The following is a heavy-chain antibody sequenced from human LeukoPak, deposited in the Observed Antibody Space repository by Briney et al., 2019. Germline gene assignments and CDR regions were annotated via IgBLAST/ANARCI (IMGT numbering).Heavy chain of an antibody. CDR2: IYYSGST. J-gene: IGHJ4*02. CDR1: GGSISSYY. D-gene: IGHD3-22*01. CDR3: ARGYYYGSSGYYIDY. Sequence: SETLSLTCTVSGGSISSYYWSWIRQPPGKGLEWIGYIYYSGSTNYSPSLKSRVTISVDTSKNQFSLKLRSVTAADTAVYYCARGYYYGSSGYYIDYWGQGTLVTVSS. V-gene: IGHV4-59*01.